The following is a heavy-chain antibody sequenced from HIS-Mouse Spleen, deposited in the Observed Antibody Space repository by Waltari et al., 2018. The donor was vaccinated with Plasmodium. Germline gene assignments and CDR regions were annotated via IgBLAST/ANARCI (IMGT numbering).Heavy chain of an antibody. CDR3: AREDILTGYYNDYWYFDL. Sequence: EVQLVESGGGLVKPGGSLSLSFAASGFPFSSSRHNCARQAPGKGLEWVSSISSSSYIYYADSVKGRFTISRDNAKNSLYLQMNSLRAEDTAVYYCAREDILTGYYNDYWYFDLWGRGTLVTVSS. J-gene: IGHJ2*01. CDR1: GFPFSSSR. D-gene: IGHD3-9*01. V-gene: IGHV3-21*01. CDR2: ISSSSYI.